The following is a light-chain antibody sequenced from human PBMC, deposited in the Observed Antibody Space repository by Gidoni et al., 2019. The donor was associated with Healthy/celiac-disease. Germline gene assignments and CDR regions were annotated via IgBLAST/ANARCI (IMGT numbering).Light chain of an antibody. J-gene: IGKJ1*01. CDR2: WAS. Sequence: DIVMTQSPDSLAVTLVERATINCKSSQSVLSSPNNKYYLAWYQQKPGQPPKLLIYWASTLESGVPDRFSGSGSGTDFTLTISSLQAEDVAVYYCQQYYSTPWTFGQGTKVEIK. CDR3: QQYYSTPWT. CDR1: QSVLSSPNNKYY. V-gene: IGKV4-1*01.